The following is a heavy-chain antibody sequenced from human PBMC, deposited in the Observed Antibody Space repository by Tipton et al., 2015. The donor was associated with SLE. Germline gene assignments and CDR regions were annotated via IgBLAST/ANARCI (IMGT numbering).Heavy chain of an antibody. CDR3: ARAGFSAADS. Sequence: TLSLTCTVSGGSISGTSHYWSWIRQPPGKGPEWIGYIYYSGNTNYNPSLKSRVTFSIDMSKNQFSLKLSSVTAADTAVYYCARAGFSAADSWGQGTLVTVSS. CDR1: GGSISGTSHY. J-gene: IGHJ4*02. D-gene: IGHD6-13*01. V-gene: IGHV4-61*01. CDR2: IYYSGNT.